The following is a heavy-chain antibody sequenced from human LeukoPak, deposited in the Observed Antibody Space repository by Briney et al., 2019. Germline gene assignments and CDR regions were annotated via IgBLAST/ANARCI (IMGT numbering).Heavy chain of an antibody. Sequence: ASVKVSCKASGYTFTSYYMHWARQAPGQGLEWMGIINPSGGSTSYAQKFQGRVTMTRDTSTSTVYMELSSLRSEDTAVYYCARVGGTMVRGATRDYYGMDVWGKGTTVTVSS. V-gene: IGHV1-46*01. CDR2: INPSGGST. J-gene: IGHJ6*04. CDR1: GYTFTSYY. CDR3: ARVGGTMVRGATRDYYGMDV. D-gene: IGHD3-10*01.